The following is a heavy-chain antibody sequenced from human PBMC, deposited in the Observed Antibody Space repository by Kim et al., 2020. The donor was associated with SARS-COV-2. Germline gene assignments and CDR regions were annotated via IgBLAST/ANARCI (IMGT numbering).Heavy chain of an antibody. D-gene: IGHD6-19*01. CDR1: GYTLTELS. J-gene: IGHJ6*02. V-gene: IGHV1-24*01. CDR2: FDPEDGET. Sequence: ASVKVSCKVSGYTLTELSMHWVRQAPGKGLEWMGGFDPEDGETIYAQKFQGRVTMTEDTSTDTAYMELSSLRSEDTAVYYCATSPAVAGTYYYYGMDVWGQGTTVTVSS. CDR3: ATSPAVAGTYYYYGMDV.